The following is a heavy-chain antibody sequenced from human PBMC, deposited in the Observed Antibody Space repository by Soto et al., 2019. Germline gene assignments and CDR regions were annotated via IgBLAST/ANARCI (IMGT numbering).Heavy chain of an antibody. Sequence: ASVKVSCKASGGTFSSYAISWVRQAPGQGLEWMGGIIPIFGTANYAQKFQGRVTITADESTSTAYMELSSLRSEDTAVYYCARGEYVYYYYGMDVWGQGTTVTVSS. V-gene: IGHV1-69*13. D-gene: IGHD3-10*01. CDR1: GGTFSSYA. CDR2: IIPIFGTA. CDR3: ARGEYVYYYYGMDV. J-gene: IGHJ6*02.